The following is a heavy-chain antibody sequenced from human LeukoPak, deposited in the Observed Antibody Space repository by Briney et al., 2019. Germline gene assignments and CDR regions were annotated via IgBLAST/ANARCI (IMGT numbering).Heavy chain of an antibody. CDR2: ISSSSSYI. CDR3: ARDGSGYSGYGFDY. CDR1: GFTFSSYS. D-gene: IGHD5-12*01. Sequence: GGSLRLSCAASGFTFSSYSMDWVRQAPGKGLEWVSSISSSSSYIYYADSVKGRFTISRDNAKNSLYLQMNSLGAEDTAVYYCARDGSGYSGYGFDYWGQGTLVTVSS. V-gene: IGHV3-21*01. J-gene: IGHJ4*02.